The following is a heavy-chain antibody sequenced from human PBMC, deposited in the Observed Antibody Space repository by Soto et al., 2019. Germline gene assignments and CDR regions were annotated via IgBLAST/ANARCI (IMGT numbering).Heavy chain of an antibody. CDR2: ISSSSSYI. CDR1: GFTFSSYS. J-gene: IGHJ4*01. Sequence: PGGSLRLSCAASGFTFSSYSMNWVRQAPGKGLEWVSSISSSSSYIYYADSVKGRFTIFRDNAKNSLYLQMNSLRAEDTALYYCARDTGDLHLGELSPIDYWGQGTLVTVSS. V-gene: IGHV3-21*01. D-gene: IGHD3-16*02. CDR3: ARDTGDLHLGELSPIDY.